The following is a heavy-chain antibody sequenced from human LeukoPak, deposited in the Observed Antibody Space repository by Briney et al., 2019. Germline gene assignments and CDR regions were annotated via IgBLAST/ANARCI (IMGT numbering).Heavy chain of an antibody. Sequence: ASVNVSCKASGYIFTSYVLHWVRQAPGQGLEWMGWINTNTGNPTYAQGFTGRFVFSLDTSVSTAYLQISSLKADDTAMYYCARGDYETHGYQTRWGQGTLVTVSS. CDR3: ARGDYETHGYQTR. D-gene: IGHD3-22*01. CDR2: INTNTGNP. CDR1: GYIFTSYV. V-gene: IGHV7-4-1*02. J-gene: IGHJ4*02.